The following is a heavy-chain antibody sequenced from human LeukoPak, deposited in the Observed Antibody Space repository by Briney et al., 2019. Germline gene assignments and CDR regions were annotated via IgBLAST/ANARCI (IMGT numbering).Heavy chain of an antibody. CDR1: GGFFSGYY. V-gene: IGHV4-34*01. CDR2: INHSGST. Sequence: SETLSLTCAVYGGFFSGYYWSWIRQPPGKGLEWIGEINHSGSTNYNPSLKSRVTISVDTSKNQFSLKLSSVTAADTAVYYCARQRYCTNGVCHRSFDYWGQGTLVTVSS. J-gene: IGHJ4*02. D-gene: IGHD2-8*01. CDR3: ARQRYCTNGVCHRSFDY.